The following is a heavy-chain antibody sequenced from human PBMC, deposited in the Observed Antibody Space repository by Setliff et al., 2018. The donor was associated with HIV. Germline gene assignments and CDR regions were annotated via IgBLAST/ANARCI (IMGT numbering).Heavy chain of an antibody. CDR3: AREGQWLA. D-gene: IGHD6-19*01. V-gene: IGHV1-8*01. CDR1: GYTFTSKH. Sequence: ASVKVSCKASGYTFTSKHINGVRQATGQGLEWLGWMDPSSAATGYAQKFQGRVTITRDTAASTVYMELSSLKSEDTAVYYCAREGQWLAWGQGTLVTVSS. CDR2: MDPSSAAT. J-gene: IGHJ5*02.